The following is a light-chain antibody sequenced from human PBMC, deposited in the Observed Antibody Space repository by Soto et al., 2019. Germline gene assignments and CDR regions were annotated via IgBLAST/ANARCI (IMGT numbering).Light chain of an antibody. CDR3: QQSYSLPPS. V-gene: IGKV1-39*01. CDR2: AAS. CDR1: QSISRW. J-gene: IGKJ4*01. Sequence: MCQSAANLSAPFKKHVANNCRASQSISRWLTWYQQKPGKAPKLLIYAASSLQSGVPSRFSGSRSGTDFTLTISGLQPEDFAPYYCQQSYSLPPSFCGGGK.